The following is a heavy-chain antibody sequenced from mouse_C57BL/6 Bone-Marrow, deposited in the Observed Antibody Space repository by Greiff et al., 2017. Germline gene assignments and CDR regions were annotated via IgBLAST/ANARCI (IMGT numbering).Heavy chain of an antibody. D-gene: IGHD2-4*01. V-gene: IGHV14-2*01. CDR1: GFNIKDYY. CDR2: IDPEDGET. Sequence: EVQLQQSGAELVKPGASVKLSCTASGFNIKDYYIHWVKQRTEQGLEWIGRIDPEDGETKYAPKFQDKATITADTSSNTAYLQLSSLTSEDTAVYYCARGYDYDYAMDYWGQGTSVTVSS. J-gene: IGHJ4*01. CDR3: ARGYDYDYAMDY.